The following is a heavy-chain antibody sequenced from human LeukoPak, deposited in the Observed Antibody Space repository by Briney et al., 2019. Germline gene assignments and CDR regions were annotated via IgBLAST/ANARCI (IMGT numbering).Heavy chain of an antibody. CDR1: GGSISSSSYS. CDR2: IYYSGST. Sequence: PSETLSLTCTVSGGSISSSSYSWGWIRQPPGKGLEWIGSIYYSGSTYYNPSLKSRVTISVDTSKNQFSLHLNSVTPDDTAVYYCARALYRVEGYYYYYMDVWGKGTTVTVSS. J-gene: IGHJ6*03. D-gene: IGHD1-26*01. CDR3: ARALYRVEGYYYYYMDV. V-gene: IGHV4-39*07.